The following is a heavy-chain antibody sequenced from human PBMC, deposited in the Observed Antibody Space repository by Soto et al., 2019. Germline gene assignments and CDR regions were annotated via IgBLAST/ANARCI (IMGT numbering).Heavy chain of an antibody. D-gene: IGHD2-2*01. CDR2: MSYDGSRQ. J-gene: IGHJ4*02. Sequence: QVQLVESGGGVVQPGRSLRLSCAASGFTLSGNDMHWVRQAPGKGPEWVAVMSYDGSRQYYADSVKGRFTISRDTSKSTLYLQMNSLTTEDTAVYYWARGGWYASWSSSDCWGQGTLVTVSS. CDR3: ARGGWYASWSSSDC. CDR1: GFTLSGND. V-gene: IGHV3-30*03.